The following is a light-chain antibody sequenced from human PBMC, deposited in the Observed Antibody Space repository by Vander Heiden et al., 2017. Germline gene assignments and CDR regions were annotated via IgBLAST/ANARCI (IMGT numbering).Light chain of an antibody. Sequence: DIQMTQSPSSLSASVGDRVTITCRTSQSISSYLYWYQQKPGKAPKLLIYAAFSLQSGVPSRFSGSGSGTDFTLTISSLQPEDFATYYCQQSYSTPLTFGGGTKVEIK. V-gene: IGKV1-39*01. CDR1: QSISSY. CDR3: QQSYSTPLT. CDR2: AAF. J-gene: IGKJ4*01.